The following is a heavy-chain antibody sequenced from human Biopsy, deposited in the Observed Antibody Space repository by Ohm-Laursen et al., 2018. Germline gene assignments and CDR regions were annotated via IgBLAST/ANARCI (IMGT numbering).Heavy chain of an antibody. Sequence: TLSLTCAVYSGSFSSNYWTWIRQPPGKGLEWIGEITHSGYTNYNPSLKSRVTVSVDTSKNQFSRKLSSVTAADTAVYYCASRLYGPNPIDYWGQGTLVTVSS. J-gene: IGHJ4*02. V-gene: IGHV4-34*01. CDR2: ITHSGYT. CDR1: SGSFSSNY. D-gene: IGHD2-8*01. CDR3: ASRLYGPNPIDY.